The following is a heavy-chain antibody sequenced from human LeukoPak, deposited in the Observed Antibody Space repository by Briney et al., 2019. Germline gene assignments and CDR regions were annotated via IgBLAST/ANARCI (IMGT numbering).Heavy chain of an antibody. Sequence: GGSLRLSCAASGFTFSSHWMHWVRQAPGKGLEWVAFMTYDGSKRPYADSVKGRFTISRDNSKNTLYLQMDGLRPEDTAVYYCAKNRRIFGRTLQRHYMDVWGKGTTVAVSS. V-gene: IGHV3-30*02. CDR2: MTYDGSKR. CDR1: GFTFSSHW. D-gene: IGHD3-3*01. J-gene: IGHJ6*03. CDR3: AKNRRIFGRTLQRHYMDV.